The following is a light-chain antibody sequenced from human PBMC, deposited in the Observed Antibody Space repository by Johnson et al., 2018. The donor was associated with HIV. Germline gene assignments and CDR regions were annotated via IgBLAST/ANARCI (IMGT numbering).Light chain of an antibody. CDR1: SSNIENDY. J-gene: IGLJ1*01. Sequence: QSVLTQPPSVSAAPGEKVNISCSGSSSNIENDYVSWYQQLPGTAPKLLIYDNNKRPSGIPDRFSGSKSGPSATLGITGLQTGDEGYYFCGAWDSTLNAYVFGTGTKVTVL. V-gene: IGLV1-51*01. CDR2: DNN. CDR3: GAWDSTLNAYV.